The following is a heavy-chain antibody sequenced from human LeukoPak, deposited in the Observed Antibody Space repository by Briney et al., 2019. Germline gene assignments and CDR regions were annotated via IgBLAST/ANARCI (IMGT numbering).Heavy chain of an antibody. CDR3: AREGRSVVLKFFEY. CDR1: GFTFSNYE. D-gene: IGHD2-2*01. V-gene: IGHV3-48*03. Sequence: AGGSLRLSCAASGFTFSNYEMNGVRQAPGKGREGVSYISSSGRTIYFGHSVKGRFTISRDNANNSVYLQINSLRAEDTAVYYCAREGRSVVLKFFEYWGQGTLVTVSS. CDR2: ISSSGRTI. J-gene: IGHJ4*02.